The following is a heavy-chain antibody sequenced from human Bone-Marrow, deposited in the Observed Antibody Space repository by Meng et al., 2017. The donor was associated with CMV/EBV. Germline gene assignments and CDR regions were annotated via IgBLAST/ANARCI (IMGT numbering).Heavy chain of an antibody. CDR2: MNPNSGNT. J-gene: IGHJ3*02. D-gene: IGHD3-22*01. Sequence: ASVKVSCKASGYTFTSYDINWVRQATGQGLEWMGWMNPNSGNTGYAQKFQGRVTITRNTSISTAYMELSRLRSDDTAVYYCARDADMIVVDSDAFDIWGQGTMVTVSS. V-gene: IGHV1-8*03. CDR3: ARDADMIVVDSDAFDI. CDR1: GYTFTSYD.